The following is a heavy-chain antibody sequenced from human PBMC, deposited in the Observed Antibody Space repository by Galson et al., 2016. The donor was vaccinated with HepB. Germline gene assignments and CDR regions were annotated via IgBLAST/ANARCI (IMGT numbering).Heavy chain of an antibody. CDR2: IINLYGTA. J-gene: IGHJ6*02. V-gene: IGHV1-69*13. CDR1: GGTFSSYA. D-gene: IGHD5-24*01. CDR3: ARVRDGYNTHFYYGMDV. Sequence: SVKVSCKASGGTFSSYAINWVRQAPGQGLEWMGVIINLYGTANYALKFQGRVTITADESTSTAHMEVSSLRYEDTAVYYCARVRDGYNTHFYYGMDVWGQGTSVTVS.